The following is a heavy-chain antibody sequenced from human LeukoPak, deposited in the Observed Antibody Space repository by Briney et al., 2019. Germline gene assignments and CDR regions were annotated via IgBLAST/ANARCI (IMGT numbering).Heavy chain of an antibody. J-gene: IGHJ4*02. V-gene: IGHV4-4*02. CDR3: ARRPYYYDSSGYRDY. D-gene: IGHD3-22*01. CDR1: GGSISSSNW. Sequence: SGTLSLTCAVSGGSISSSNWWSWVRQPPGKGLEWIGEIYHSGSTNYNPSLKSRVTISVDKSRNQFSLKLSSVTAADTAVYYCARRPYYYDSSGYRDYWGQGTLVTVSS. CDR2: IYHSGST.